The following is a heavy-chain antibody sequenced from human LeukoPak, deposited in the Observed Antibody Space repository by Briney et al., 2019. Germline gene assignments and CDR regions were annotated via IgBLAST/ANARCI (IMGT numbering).Heavy chain of an antibody. V-gene: IGHV1-2*02. CDR2: INPNSGGT. D-gene: IGHD3-10*01. CDR3: ARNYYGSGSQIIIDY. CDR1: GYTFTGYY. Sequence: ASVKVSCKASGYTFTGYYMHWVRQAPGQGLEWMGWINPNSGGTNYAQKFQGRVTMTRDTSISTAYMELSRLRSDDTAVYYWARNYYGSGSQIIIDYWGQGTLVTVSS. J-gene: IGHJ4*02.